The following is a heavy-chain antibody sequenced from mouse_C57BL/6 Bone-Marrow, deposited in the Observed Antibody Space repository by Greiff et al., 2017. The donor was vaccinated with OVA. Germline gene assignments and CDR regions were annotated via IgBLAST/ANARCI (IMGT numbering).Heavy chain of an antibody. Sequence: QVQLPGAELVKPGASVKLSCKASGYTFTSYWMQWVKQRPGQGLEWIGEIDPSDSYTHYNQKFKGKATLTVDTSSSTAYMQLSSLTSEDSAVYYCARWGYGSSYLSWFAYWGQGTLVTVSA. CDR2: IDPSDSYT. J-gene: IGHJ3*01. CDR1: GYTFTSYW. CDR3: ARWGYGSSYLSWFAY. V-gene: IGHV1-50*01. D-gene: IGHD1-1*01.